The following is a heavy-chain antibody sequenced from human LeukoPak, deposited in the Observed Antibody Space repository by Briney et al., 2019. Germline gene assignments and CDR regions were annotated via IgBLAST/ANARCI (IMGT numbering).Heavy chain of an antibody. CDR2: INPSGGST. CDR3: ARAAPLWSLFAAAGTWDY. J-gene: IGHJ4*02. D-gene: IGHD6-13*01. V-gene: IGHV1-46*01. Sequence: ASVKVSCKASGYTFTSYYMHWVRQAPGQGLEWMGIINPSGGSTSYAQKFQGRVTMTRDTSTSTVYMELSSLRSEDTAVYYCARAAPLWSLFAAAGTWDYWGQGTLVTVSS. CDR1: GYTFTSYY.